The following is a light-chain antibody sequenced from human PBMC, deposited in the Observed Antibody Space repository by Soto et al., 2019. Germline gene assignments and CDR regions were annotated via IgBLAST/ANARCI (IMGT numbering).Light chain of an antibody. CDR2: EVT. V-gene: IGLV2-8*01. Sequence: QSALTQPPSASGSPGQSVTISCAGTSSDVGAYNYVSWYQQHPGKAPKLMIYEVTKWPSGVPDRFSGSKSGNTASLTVSGLQVEDEADYYCSSHAGTKVVFGGGTQLTVL. CDR1: SSDVGAYNY. J-gene: IGLJ2*01. CDR3: SSHAGTKVV.